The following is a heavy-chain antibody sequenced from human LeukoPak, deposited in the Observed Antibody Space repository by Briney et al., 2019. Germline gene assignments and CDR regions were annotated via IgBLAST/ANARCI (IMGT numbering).Heavy chain of an antibody. CDR1: GYTFTSYY. J-gene: IGHJ4*02. D-gene: IGHD5-12*01. CDR2: INPTRGST. Sequence: ASVKVSCKASGYTFTSYYMHWVRQAPRQGLEWMGIINPTRGSTSYAQQFQGRVTMTRDTSTSTVYMELSSLRSEDTAVYYCAGAGRGSFDYWGQGTLVTVSS. V-gene: IGHV1-46*01. CDR3: AGAGRGSFDY.